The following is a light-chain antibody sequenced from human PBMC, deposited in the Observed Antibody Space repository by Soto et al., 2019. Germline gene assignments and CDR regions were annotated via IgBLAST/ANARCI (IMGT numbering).Light chain of an antibody. CDR1: QSVSRR. J-gene: IGKJ5*01. V-gene: IGKV3-20*01. CDR2: GAS. CDR3: QHYGETPIT. Sequence: IVLTQSPDTLSLSPWGRATLSCRASQSVSRRLAWYQHRPGQSPRLLISGASMRASGVPVRFSGSGSGTDFTLTISRLEPEDFAVYYCQHYGETPITFGLGTRLEIK.